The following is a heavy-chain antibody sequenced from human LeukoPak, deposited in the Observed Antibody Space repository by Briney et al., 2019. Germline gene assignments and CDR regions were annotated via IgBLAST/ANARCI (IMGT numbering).Heavy chain of an antibody. CDR1: GGTFSSYA. J-gene: IGHJ4*02. CDR3: ARARRYCSSTSCYTGDY. Sequence: ASVKVSCKASGGTFSSYAISWVRQAPGQGLEWMGWISAYNGNTNYAQKLQGRVTMTTDTSTSTAYMELRSLRSDDTAVYYCARARRYCSSTSCYTGDYWGQGTLVTVSS. CDR2: ISAYNGNT. V-gene: IGHV1-18*01. D-gene: IGHD2-2*02.